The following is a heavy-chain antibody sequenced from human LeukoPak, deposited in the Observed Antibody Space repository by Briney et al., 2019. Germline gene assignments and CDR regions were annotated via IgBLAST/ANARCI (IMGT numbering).Heavy chain of an antibody. V-gene: IGHV4-34*01. CDR3: ARDRSSITGTTGVDP. Sequence: KPSETLSLTCAVYGGSFSGYYWSWIRQPPGKGLEWIGEINHSGSTNYNPSLKSRVTISVDTSKNQFSLKLSSVTAADTAVYYCARDRSSITGTTGVDPWGQGTLVTVSS. CDR1: GGSFSGYY. D-gene: IGHD1-20*01. J-gene: IGHJ5*02. CDR2: INHSGST.